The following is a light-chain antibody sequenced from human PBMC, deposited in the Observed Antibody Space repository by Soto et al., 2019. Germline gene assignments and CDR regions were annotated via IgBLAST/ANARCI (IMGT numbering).Light chain of an antibody. V-gene: IGKV3-15*01. J-gene: IGKJ1*01. Sequence: EIVMTQSPATLSVSPGERATLSCTASQNIGSKMAWYQQKPDQAPRLLIYGASTRATGIPARFGGSGSGPEFTLTISRLQSEDFAVYYCLQYYDWPRTFGQGTKVEIK. CDR1: QNIGSK. CDR3: LQYYDWPRT. CDR2: GAS.